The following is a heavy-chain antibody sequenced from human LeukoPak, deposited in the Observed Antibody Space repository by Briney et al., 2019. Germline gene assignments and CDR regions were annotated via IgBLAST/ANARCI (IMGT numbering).Heavy chain of an antibody. CDR2: INHSGST. CDR3: ARIVLLWFGELPTHFDY. CDR1: GGSFSGYY. J-gene: IGHJ4*02. Sequence: SETLFLTCAVYGGSFSGYYWSWIRQPPGKGLEWIGEINHSGSTNYNPSLKSRVTTSVDTSKNQFSLKLTSVTAADTAVYYCARIVLLWFGELPTHFDYWGQGTLVVVSS. D-gene: IGHD3-10*01. V-gene: IGHV4-34*01.